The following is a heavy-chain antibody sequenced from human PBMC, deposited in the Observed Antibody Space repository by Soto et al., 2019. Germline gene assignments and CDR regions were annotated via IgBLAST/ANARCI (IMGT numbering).Heavy chain of an antibody. CDR2: ISYDGSNK. D-gene: IGHD3-16*01. Sequence: QVQLVESGGGVVQPGRSLRLSCAASGFTFSSYAMHWVRQAPGKGLEWVAVISYDGSNKYYADSVKGRFTISRDNSKNTLYLQMNSLRAEDTAVYYCARGVGADYWGQGTLVTVS. CDR1: GFTFSSYA. V-gene: IGHV3-30-3*01. CDR3: ARGVGADY. J-gene: IGHJ4*02.